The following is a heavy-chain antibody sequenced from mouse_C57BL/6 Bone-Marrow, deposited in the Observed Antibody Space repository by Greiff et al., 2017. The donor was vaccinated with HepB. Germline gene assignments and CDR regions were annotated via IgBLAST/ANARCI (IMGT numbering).Heavy chain of an antibody. Sequence: VQLQQSDAELVKPGASVKISCKVSGYTFTDHTIHWMKQRPEQGLEWIGYIYPRDGSTKYNEKFKGKATLTADKSSSTAYMQLNSLTSEDSAVYYCAIRGYGPLGGYFDYWGQGTTLTVSS. D-gene: IGHD2-10*02. CDR3: AIRGYGPLGGYFDY. V-gene: IGHV1-78*01. CDR2: IYPRDGST. J-gene: IGHJ2*01. CDR1: GYTFTDHT.